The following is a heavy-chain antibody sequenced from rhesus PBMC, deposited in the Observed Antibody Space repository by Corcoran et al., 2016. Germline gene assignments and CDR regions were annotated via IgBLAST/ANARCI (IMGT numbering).Heavy chain of an antibody. J-gene: IGHJ2*01. CDR3: ARAPPAANWFFDI. V-gene: IGHV4-173*01. CDR1: GGAIRSLF. Sequence: QVQLQESGPGLVKPSETLSLTCAVSGGAIRSLFLSWIRQTPGKGLAWIGRFSADGGIIHYPPSLKLRVTISMDTSKTQFSLKMTSMIAADTAVYYCARAPPAANWFFDIWGPGTPITISS. D-gene: IGHD6-25*01. CDR2: FSADGGII.